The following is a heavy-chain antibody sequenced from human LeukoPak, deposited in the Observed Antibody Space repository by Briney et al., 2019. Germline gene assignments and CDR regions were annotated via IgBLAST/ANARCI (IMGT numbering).Heavy chain of an antibody. J-gene: IGHJ6*03. V-gene: IGHV1-69*06. D-gene: IGHD5-18*01. CDR1: GGSFSSYA. CDR3: AKQGAARQDYYMDV. CDR2: IIPIFGTA. Sequence: ASVKVSCKAPGGSFSSYAISWVRQAPGQGLEWMGRIIPIFGTANYAQKFQGRVTITADIVSSTAYMEVNSLTSEDTAAYFCAKQGAARQDYYMDVWGNGTTVIVSS.